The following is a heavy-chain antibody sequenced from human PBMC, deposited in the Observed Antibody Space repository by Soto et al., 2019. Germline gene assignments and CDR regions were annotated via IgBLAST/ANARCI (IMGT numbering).Heavy chain of an antibody. V-gene: IGHV1-69*09. J-gene: IGHJ4*02. D-gene: IGHD2-15*01. CDR3: ATPACAATGCSLSHNLDH. CDR2: INPLSGIP. Sequence: QVQLVQSGAEVKKPESSVKVSCKTSGGTFVRHVISWVRQAPGQGPEWMGKINPLSGIPNYAQKFQDRVTFTADTDSSTAYMELSSLRSDDTAVYYCATPACAATGCSLSHNLDHWGQGARVTGSS. CDR1: GGTFVRHV.